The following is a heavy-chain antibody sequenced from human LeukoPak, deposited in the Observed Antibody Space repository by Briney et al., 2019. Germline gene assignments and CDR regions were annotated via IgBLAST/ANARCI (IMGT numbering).Heavy chain of an antibody. J-gene: IGHJ4*02. CDR2: IKQDGSEK. Sequence: GGSLRLSCAASAFTFSSYWMSSVRQAPGNWLEWVANIKQDGSEKYYVDSVKGRFTISRDNAKNSLYLQMNSLRAEDTAVYYCASRFPPDSWGQGTLVTVSS. V-gene: IGHV3-7*01. CDR1: AFTFSSYW. D-gene: IGHD3-16*01. CDR3: ASRFPPDS.